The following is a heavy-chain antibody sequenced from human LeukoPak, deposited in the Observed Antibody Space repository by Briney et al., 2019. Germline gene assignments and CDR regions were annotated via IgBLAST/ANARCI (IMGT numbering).Heavy chain of an antibody. CDR1: GFTLSDYE. V-gene: IGHV3-48*03. Sequence: GGSLRLSCAASGFTLSDYEMNWIRQAPGKGLEWLSYITTTGSPTYYADSVKGRFTISRDNAKNSLYLQMNSLRAEDTAVYYCARDTYYYDSSGYGTPFDYWGQGTLVTVSS. CDR3: ARDTYYYDSSGYGTPFDY. CDR2: ITTTGSPT. J-gene: IGHJ4*02. D-gene: IGHD3-22*01.